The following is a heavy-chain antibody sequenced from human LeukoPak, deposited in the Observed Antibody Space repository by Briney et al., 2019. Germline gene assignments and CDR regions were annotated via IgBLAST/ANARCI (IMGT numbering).Heavy chain of an antibody. CDR1: GFTFSNHP. CDR3: QGVPAATKLTSIDKWFDP. V-gene: IGHV3-23*01. Sequence: PGGSLRLSCEASGFTFSNHPMNWVRQAPGKGLAWVSTISGNGDNTYYADSVKGRFTISRDNSKNTLYLQMNSLRAEDTAVYYCQGVPAATKLTSIDKWFDPWGQGTLVTVSS. D-gene: IGHD2-2*01. J-gene: IGHJ5*02. CDR2: ISGNGDNT.